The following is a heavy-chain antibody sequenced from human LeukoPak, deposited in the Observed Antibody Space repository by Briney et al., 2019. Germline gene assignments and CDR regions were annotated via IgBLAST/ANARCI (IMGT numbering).Heavy chain of an antibody. CDR3: ARVRYCSGGSCIRSFNWFDP. CDR1: GCTFTSYD. Sequence: ASVKVSCMASGCTFTSYDINWVRQATGQGLEWMGWMNPNSGNTGYAQKFQGRVTMTRNTSISTAYMELSSLRSEDTAVYYCARVRYCSGGSCIRSFNWFDPWGQGTLVTVSS. D-gene: IGHD2-15*01. V-gene: IGHV1-8*01. CDR2: MNPNSGNT. J-gene: IGHJ5*02.